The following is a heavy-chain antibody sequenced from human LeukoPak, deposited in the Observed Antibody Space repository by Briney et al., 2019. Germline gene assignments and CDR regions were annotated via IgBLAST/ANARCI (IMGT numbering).Heavy chain of an antibody. V-gene: IGHV3-7*01. D-gene: IGHD4/OR15-4a*01. CDR1: GFTFSNYW. J-gene: IGHJ4*02. CDR3: ARTIRGY. CDR2: IKDDGSES. Sequence: PGGSLRLSCAASGFTFSNYWMSWVRQAPGKGLEWVANIKDDGSESYYVDSVKDRFTISRDNAKNSLYLQMTSLRDEDTAVYYCARTIRGYWGQGTLVTVSS.